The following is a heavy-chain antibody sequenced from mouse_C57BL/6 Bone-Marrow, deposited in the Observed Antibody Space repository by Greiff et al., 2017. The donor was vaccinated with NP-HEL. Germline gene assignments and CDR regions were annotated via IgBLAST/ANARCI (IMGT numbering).Heavy chain of an antibody. CDR3: ARWVLLRYERYFDV. CDR1: GYSFTGYY. Sequence: EVQLQQSGPELVKPGASVKISCKASGYSFTGYYMNWVKQSPEKSLEWIGEINPSTGGTTYNQKFKAKATLTVDKSSSTAYMQLKSLTSEDSAVYYCARWVLLRYERYFDVWGTGTTVTVSS. D-gene: IGHD1-1*01. J-gene: IGHJ1*03. V-gene: IGHV1-42*01. CDR2: INPSTGGT.